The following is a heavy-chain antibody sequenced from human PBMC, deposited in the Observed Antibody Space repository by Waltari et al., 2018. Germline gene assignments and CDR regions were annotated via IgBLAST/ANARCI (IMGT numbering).Heavy chain of an antibody. CDR1: GGSIPSNRHS. CDR2: ISYSGAP. J-gene: IGHJ3*01. V-gene: IGHV4-39*01. Sequence: QLHLQESGPGLVKPSETLSLTCSGSGGSIPSNRHSWVWVRQPPGKGPEWTGTISYSGAPYTNPSLKSRVTISVDTSKNQYSLKLTSVTAADTAVYYCATYIGASIGTAAFDVWGQGTMVTVSS. D-gene: IGHD5-12*01. CDR3: ATYIGASIGTAAFDV.